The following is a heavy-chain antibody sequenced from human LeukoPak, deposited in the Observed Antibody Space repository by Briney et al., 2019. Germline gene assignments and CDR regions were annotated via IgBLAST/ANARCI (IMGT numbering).Heavy chain of an antibody. D-gene: IGHD3-10*01. Sequence: GGSLRLSCAASGFTFSNAWMSWVRQAPGKGLEWVGRIKSKTDGGTTDYAAPVKGRFTISRDDSKHTMYLQMNSLKTEDTAVYYCTTGLIMVRGVIDDYWGQGTLVTVSS. CDR2: IKSKTDGGTT. CDR1: GFTFSNAW. V-gene: IGHV3-15*01. J-gene: IGHJ4*02. CDR3: TTGLIMVRGVIDDY.